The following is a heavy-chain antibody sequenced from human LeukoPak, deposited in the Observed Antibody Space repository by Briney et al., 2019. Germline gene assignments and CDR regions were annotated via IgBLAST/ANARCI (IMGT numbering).Heavy chain of an antibody. Sequence: GESLKISCKGSGYSFTSYWIGWVRQMPGKGLEWMGIIYPGDSDTRYSPSFQGQVTISADKSISTAYLQWSSLEASDTAMYYCATRYGDYDPAYYYYYYMDVWGKGTTVTVSS. D-gene: IGHD4-17*01. CDR3: ATRYGDYDPAYYYYYYMDV. CDR1: GYSFTSYW. CDR2: IYPGDSDT. J-gene: IGHJ6*03. V-gene: IGHV5-51*01.